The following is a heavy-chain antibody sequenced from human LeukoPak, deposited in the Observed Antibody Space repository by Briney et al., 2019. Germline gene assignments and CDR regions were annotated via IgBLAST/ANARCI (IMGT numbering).Heavy chain of an antibody. CDR1: GFTFGDYV. V-gene: IGHV3-49*03. Sequence: GGSLRLSCTASGFTFGDYVMSWFRQAPGKGLQWVGFIRGKASGGTTEYAASVKGRFTISRDDSKSIAYLQMNSLKTEDTAVYYCTREGPAGDYWGQGTLVTVSS. J-gene: IGHJ4*02. CDR2: IRGKASGGTT. CDR3: TREGPAGDY.